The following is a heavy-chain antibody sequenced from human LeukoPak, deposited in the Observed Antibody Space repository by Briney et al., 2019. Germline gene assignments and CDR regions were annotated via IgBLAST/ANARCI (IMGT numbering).Heavy chain of an antibody. V-gene: IGHV4-34*01. Sequence: SEIMSLTCAVYGGSFSGYYWSWIRQPPGKGLEWIGEITRGCGTNYNPSLKSRVTISVDTSKNQFSLKLSSVTAADTAVYYCAGTGDLDDYWGQGTLGTV. J-gene: IGHJ4*02. CDR2: ITRGCGT. CDR1: GGSFSGYY. CDR3: AGTGDLDDY. D-gene: IGHD7-27*01.